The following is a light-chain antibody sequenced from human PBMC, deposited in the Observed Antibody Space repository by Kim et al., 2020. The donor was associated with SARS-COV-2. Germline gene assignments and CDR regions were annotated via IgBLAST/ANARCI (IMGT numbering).Light chain of an antibody. CDR3: QKYNRAPWT. Sequence: ASVGDRVTITCRASQDISNSLAWYQQKPGKVPKLLIYAASALQLGVPSRFSGSGSGTDFTLTVTSLQPEDVATYYCQKYNRAPWTFGQGTKVEIK. J-gene: IGKJ1*01. CDR1: QDISNS. V-gene: IGKV1-27*01. CDR2: AAS.